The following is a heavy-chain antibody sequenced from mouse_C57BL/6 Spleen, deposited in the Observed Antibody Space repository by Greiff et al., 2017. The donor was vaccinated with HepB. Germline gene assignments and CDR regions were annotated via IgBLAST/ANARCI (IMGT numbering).Heavy chain of an antibody. Sequence: QVQLKQPGAELVRPGSSVKLSCKASGYTFTSYWMHWVKQRPIQGLEWIGNIDPSDSETHYNQKFKDKATLTVDKSSSTAYMQLSSLTSEDSAVYYCGYGSSYFYYFDYWGQGTTLTVSS. V-gene: IGHV1-52*01. D-gene: IGHD1-1*01. CDR1: GYTFTSYW. CDR3: GYGSSYFYYFDY. CDR2: IDPSDSET. J-gene: IGHJ2*01.